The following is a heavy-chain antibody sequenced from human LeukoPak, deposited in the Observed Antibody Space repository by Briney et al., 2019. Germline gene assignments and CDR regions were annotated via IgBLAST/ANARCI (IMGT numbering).Heavy chain of an antibody. V-gene: IGHV1-2*02. CDR1: GYTFTGYY. Sequence: ASVKVSCKASGYTFTGYYMHWARQAPGQGLEWMGWINPNSGGTNYAQKFQGRVTMTRDTSISTAYMELSRLRSDDTAVYYCARGEGIAAAGTFYYYYYMDVWGKGTTVTVSS. J-gene: IGHJ6*03. CDR3: ARGEGIAAAGTFYYYYYMDV. D-gene: IGHD6-13*01. CDR2: INPNSGGT.